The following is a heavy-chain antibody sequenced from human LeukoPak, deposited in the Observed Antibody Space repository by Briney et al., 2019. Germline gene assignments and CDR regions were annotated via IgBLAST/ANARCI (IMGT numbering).Heavy chain of an antibody. J-gene: IGHJ4*02. CDR1: GYTLTELS. D-gene: IGHD5-18*01. V-gene: IGHV1-24*01. CDR2: FDPVDGES. Sequence: ASVKVSCKVSGYTLTELSMHWVRQAPGKGLEWMGGFDPVDGESIYAQEFQGRVTMTEDTPTDTAYMELSSLRSEDTAVYYCATGYNSESGYSFDYWGQGTLVTVSS. CDR3: ATGYNSESGYSFDY.